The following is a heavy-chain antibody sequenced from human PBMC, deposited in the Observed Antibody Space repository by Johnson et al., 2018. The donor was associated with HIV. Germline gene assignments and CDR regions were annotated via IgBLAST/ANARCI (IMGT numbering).Heavy chain of an antibody. CDR2: INWNGGRT. CDR3: AKDIGAQYTFGDAFDI. CDR1: GLTFSGSG. D-gene: IGHD2-2*02. Sequence: QVQLVESGGGMVQPGGSLRLSCAASGLTFSGSGMNWVRQPPGKGLEWVSGINWNGGRTGYTDSVNGRFTISRDNSKDTLYLQMDSLRAEDSALYYCAKDIGAQYTFGDAFDIWGQGTIVTVSS. J-gene: IGHJ3*02. V-gene: IGHV3-NL1*01.